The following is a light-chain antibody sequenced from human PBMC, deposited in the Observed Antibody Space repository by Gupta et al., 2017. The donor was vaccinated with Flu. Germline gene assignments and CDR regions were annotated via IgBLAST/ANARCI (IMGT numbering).Light chain of an antibody. CDR3: QTWGTGRV. CDR2: LNSDGSH. CDR1: SGHSSYA. V-gene: IGLV4-69*01. Sequence: SVKLTCTLSSGHSSYAIAWHQQQPEKGPRYLMKLNSDGSHSKGDGIPDRFSGSSSGAERYLTISSLQSEDEADYYCQTWGTGRVFGGGTKLTVL. J-gene: IGLJ3*02.